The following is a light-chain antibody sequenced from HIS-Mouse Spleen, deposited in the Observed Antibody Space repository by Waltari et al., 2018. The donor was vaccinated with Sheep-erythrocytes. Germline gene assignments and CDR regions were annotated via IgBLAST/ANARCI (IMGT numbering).Light chain of an antibody. V-gene: IGLV2-8*01. Sequence: QSALTQPPSASGSPGQSVPISCTGTRSDVGGYHYVSWYHQHPAKAPKLMIYEVSKRPSGVPDRFSGSKSGNTASLTVSGLQAEDEADYYCSSYAGSNNWVFGGGTKLTVL. CDR3: SSYAGSNNWV. CDR1: RSDVGGYHY. J-gene: IGLJ3*02. CDR2: EVS.